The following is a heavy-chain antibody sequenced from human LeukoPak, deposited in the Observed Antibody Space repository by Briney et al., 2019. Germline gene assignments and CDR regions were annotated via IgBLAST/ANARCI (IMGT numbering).Heavy chain of an antibody. Sequence: ASVKVSCKASAYTFTSYGISWVRQAPGQGLEWMGWISTYNGNTNYAQSLQGRVTMTTDTSTSTAYMELRSLRSDDTAVYFCARLLYSSGWYYYFDFWGQGTLVTVSS. J-gene: IGHJ4*02. CDR1: AYTFTSYG. V-gene: IGHV1-18*01. D-gene: IGHD6-19*01. CDR2: ISTYNGNT. CDR3: ARLLYSSGWYYYFDF.